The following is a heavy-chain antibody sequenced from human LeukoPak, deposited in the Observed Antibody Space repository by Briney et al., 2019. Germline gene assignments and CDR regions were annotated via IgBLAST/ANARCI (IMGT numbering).Heavy chain of an antibody. J-gene: IGHJ4*02. V-gene: IGHV4-4*07. CDR2: IYTSGST. CDR1: GGSISSYY. D-gene: IGHD2-2*01. CDR3: ARDNVVVVPAATYYFDY. Sequence: SETLSLTCTVSGGSISSYYWSWIRQPAGKGLEWIGRIYTSGSTNYNPSLKSRVTMSVDTSKNQFSLKLSSVTAADTAVYYCARDNVVVVPAATYYFDYWGQGTLVTVSS.